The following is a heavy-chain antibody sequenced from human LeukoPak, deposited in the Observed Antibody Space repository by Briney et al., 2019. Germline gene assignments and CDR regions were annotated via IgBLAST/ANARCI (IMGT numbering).Heavy chain of an antibody. J-gene: IGHJ4*02. CDR1: GFTFSSYG. CDR2: ISYDGSNR. V-gene: IGHV3-30*18. CDR3: AKSRDRSDAIFGMANRVDF. D-gene: IGHD3-3*01. Sequence: GGSLRLSCAASGFTFSSYGMHWVRQAPGKGLEWVAVISYDGSNRYYADSVKGRFTISRDNSKNALFLQMDSLRAEDTAIYYCAKSRDRSDAIFGMANRVDFWGQGTLVTVSS.